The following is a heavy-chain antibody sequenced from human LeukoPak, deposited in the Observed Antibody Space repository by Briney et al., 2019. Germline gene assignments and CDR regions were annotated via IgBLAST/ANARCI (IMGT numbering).Heavy chain of an antibody. D-gene: IGHD2-2*01. CDR2: ISGSGGST. CDR3: AKASVGIPTFDY. J-gene: IGHJ4*02. CDR1: EFSVGSNY. V-gene: IGHV3-23*01. Sequence: PGGSLRLSCAASEFSVGSNYMTWVRQAPGKGLEWVSAISGSGGSTYYADSVKGRFTISRDNSKNTLYLQMNSLRAEDTAVYYCAKASVGIPTFDYWGQGTLVTVSS.